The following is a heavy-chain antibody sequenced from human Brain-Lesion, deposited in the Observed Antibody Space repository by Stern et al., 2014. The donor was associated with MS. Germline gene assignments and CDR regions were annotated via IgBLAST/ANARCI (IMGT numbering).Heavy chain of an antibody. D-gene: IGHD3-3*01. CDR3: ARDQRGITIFGVVTDYYYLGMDV. Sequence: QVQLGQSGAEVKKPGASVKVSCKTSGYIFTGYYIHWVRQAPGQGLEWMAWINPNTGGTKYAQKFQGRVTMSRDTSIRTAYVELSSLTSDDTAVYYCARDQRGITIFGVVTDYYYLGMDVWGRGTTVTVSS. J-gene: IGHJ6*02. V-gene: IGHV1-2*02. CDR2: INPNTGGT. CDR1: GYIFTGYY.